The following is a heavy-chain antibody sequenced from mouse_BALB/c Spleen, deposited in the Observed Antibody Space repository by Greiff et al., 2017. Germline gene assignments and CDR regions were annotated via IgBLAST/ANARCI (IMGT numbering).Heavy chain of an antibody. CDR1: GYTFTSYW. V-gene: IGHV1S22*01. CDR3: TRSNYRYGMDY. J-gene: IGHJ4*01. Sequence: LQQPGSELVRPGASVKLSCKASGYTFTSYWMHWVKQRHGQGLECIGNIYPGSGSTNYDEKFKSKGTLTVDTSSSTAYMHLSSLTSEDSAVYYCTRSNYRYGMDYWGQGTSVTVSS. CDR2: IYPGSGST. D-gene: IGHD2-14*01.